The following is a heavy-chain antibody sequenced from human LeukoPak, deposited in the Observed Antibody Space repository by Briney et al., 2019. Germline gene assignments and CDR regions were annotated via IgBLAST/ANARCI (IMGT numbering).Heavy chain of an antibody. D-gene: IGHD3-22*01. J-gene: IGHJ4*02. CDR1: GGSISSGSYY. CDR3: ARDAGHYYDSSAYFDY. Sequence: SETLSLTCTVSGGSISSGSYYWSWIRQPAGKGLEWIRRIYTSGSTNYNPSLKSRVTISVDTSKNQFSLKLSSVTAADTAVYYCARDAGHYYDSSAYFDYWGQGTLVTVSS. V-gene: IGHV4-61*02. CDR2: IYTSGST.